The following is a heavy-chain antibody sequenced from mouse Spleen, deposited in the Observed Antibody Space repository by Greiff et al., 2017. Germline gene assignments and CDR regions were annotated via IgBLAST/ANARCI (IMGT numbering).Heavy chain of an antibody. CDR1: GFSLTSYG. Sequence: SGPGLVQPPPTPSITCTVSGFSLTSYGVHWVRQSPGKGLEWLGVIWSGGSTDYNAAFISRLSISKDNSKSQVFFKMNSLQANDTAIYYCATYGSSHWYFDVWGAGTTVTVSS. CDR3: ATYGSSHWYFDV. D-gene: IGHD1-1*01. V-gene: IGHV2-2*02. CDR2: IWSGGST. J-gene: IGHJ1*01.